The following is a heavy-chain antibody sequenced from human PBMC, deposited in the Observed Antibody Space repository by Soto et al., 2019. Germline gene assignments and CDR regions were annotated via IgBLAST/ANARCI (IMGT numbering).Heavy chain of an antibody. Sequence: SGPTLVNPTETLTLTCAVSGFSLINARMVVSWIRQPPGNALEWLAHIFSNDEKSYSTSLKSRLTISKDTSKSQVVLTMTNMDPVDTATYYCARIRQQLVRDLYYYGMDVWGQGTTVTVSS. CDR3: ARIRQQLVRDLYYYGMDV. V-gene: IGHV2-26*01. J-gene: IGHJ6*02. CDR1: GFSLINARMV. CDR2: IFSNDEK. D-gene: IGHD6-13*01.